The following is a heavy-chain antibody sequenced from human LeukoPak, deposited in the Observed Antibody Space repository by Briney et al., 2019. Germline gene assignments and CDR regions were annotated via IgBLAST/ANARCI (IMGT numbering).Heavy chain of an antibody. D-gene: IGHD2-8*01. CDR2: ISWNSGSI. V-gene: IGHV3-9*01. CDR1: GFTFDDYA. J-gene: IGHJ6*02. CDR3: AKGVSSDYGMDV. Sequence: GGSLRLSCAASGFTFDDYAMHWVRQAPGKGLEWVSGISWNSGSIGYADSVKGRFTISRDDAKNSLYLQMNSLRAGDTALYYCAKGVSSDYGMDVWGQGTTVTVSS.